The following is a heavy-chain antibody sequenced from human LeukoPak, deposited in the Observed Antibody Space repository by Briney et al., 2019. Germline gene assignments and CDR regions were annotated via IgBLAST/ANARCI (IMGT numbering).Heavy chain of an antibody. J-gene: IGHJ5*02. Sequence: ASVKVSCKASGGTFSSYAISWVGQAPGQGLEWMGGIIPIFGTANYAQKFQGRVTITADESTSTAYMELSSLRSEDTAVYYCASSTVTTMPPLHNWFDPWGQGTLVTVSS. CDR2: IIPIFGTA. CDR3: ASSTVTTMPPLHNWFDP. V-gene: IGHV1-69*13. D-gene: IGHD4-17*01. CDR1: GGTFSSYA.